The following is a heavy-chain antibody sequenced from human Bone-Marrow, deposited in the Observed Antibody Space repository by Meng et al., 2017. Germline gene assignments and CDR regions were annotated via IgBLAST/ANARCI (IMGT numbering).Heavy chain of an antibody. J-gene: IGHJ5*02. CDR3: ARDRNSGEHTEYNWFDP. CDR2: NNPSGGST. D-gene: IGHD4/OR15-4a*01. Sequence: QVQLVQSGAEVKKPGASVKVSCKASGYTFTRYYMHWVRQAPGQGLEWMGINNPSGGSTSYAQKFQGRVTMTRDTSTSTVYMELSSLRSEDTAVYYCARDRNSGEHTEYNWFDPWGQGTLVTVSS. CDR1: GYTFTRYY. V-gene: IGHV1-46*01.